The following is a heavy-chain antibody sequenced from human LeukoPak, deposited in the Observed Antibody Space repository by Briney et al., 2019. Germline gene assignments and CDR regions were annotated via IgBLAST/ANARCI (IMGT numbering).Heavy chain of an antibody. Sequence: SETLSLTCTVSGGSISSSSYYWGWIRQPPGKGLEWIVSIYYSGSTYYNPSLKSRVTISVDTSKNQFSLKLSSVTAADTAVYYCARLHCSSTSCYPNYMDVWGKGTTVTVSS. CDR3: ARLHCSSTSCYPNYMDV. D-gene: IGHD2-2*01. V-gene: IGHV4-39*01. CDR2: IYYSGST. CDR1: GGSISSSSYY. J-gene: IGHJ6*03.